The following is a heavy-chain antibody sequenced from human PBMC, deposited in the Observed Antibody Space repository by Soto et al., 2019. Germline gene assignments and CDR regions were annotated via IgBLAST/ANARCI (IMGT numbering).Heavy chain of an antibody. CDR3: ARDTTMVRGAFYGMDV. V-gene: IGHV3-66*01. Sequence: GGSLRLSCAASGFTVSSNYMSWVRQAPGKGLEWVSVIYSGGSTYYADSVKGRFTISRDNSKNTLYLQMNSLRAEDTAVYYCARDTTMVRGAFYGMDVWGQGTTVTVSS. CDR1: GFTVSSNY. D-gene: IGHD3-10*01. J-gene: IGHJ6*02. CDR2: IYSGGST.